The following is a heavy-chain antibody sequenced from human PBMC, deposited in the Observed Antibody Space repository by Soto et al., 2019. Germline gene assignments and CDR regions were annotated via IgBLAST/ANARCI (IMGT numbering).Heavy chain of an antibody. CDR2: IYYSGST. V-gene: IGHV4-59*01. Sequence: SETLSLTCTVSGGSISSYYWSWIRQPPGKGLEWIGYIYYSGSTNYNPSLKSRVTISVDTSKNQFSLKLSSVTAADTAVYYCARGTIAAAGPFDYWGQGTLVTVSS. D-gene: IGHD6-13*01. J-gene: IGHJ4*02. CDR1: GGSISSYY. CDR3: ARGTIAAAGPFDY.